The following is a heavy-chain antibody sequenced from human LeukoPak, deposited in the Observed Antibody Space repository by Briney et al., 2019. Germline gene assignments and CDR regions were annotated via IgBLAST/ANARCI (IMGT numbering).Heavy chain of an antibody. V-gene: IGHV3-74*01. J-gene: IGHJ4*02. CDR2: IEADGRTT. D-gene: IGHD1-26*01. CDR3: ATRPGLSGSYSFSADFDY. CDR1: GFTFSNFW. Sequence: GGSLRLSCAASGFTFSNFWIHWVRQAPGGGLVWVSRIEADGRTTNYADSVKGRFTISRDNSKNTLYLQMNSLRAEDTAVYYCATRPGLSGSYSFSADFDYWGQGTLVTVSS.